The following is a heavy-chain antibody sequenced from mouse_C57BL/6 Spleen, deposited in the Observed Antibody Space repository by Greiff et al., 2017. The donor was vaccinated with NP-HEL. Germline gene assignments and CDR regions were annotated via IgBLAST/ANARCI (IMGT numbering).Heavy chain of an antibody. CDR3: ARAYDSDPFDY. D-gene: IGHD2-4*01. J-gene: IGHJ2*01. CDR2: ISYDGSN. CDR1: GYSITSGYY. Sequence: EVKVEESGPGLVKPSQFLSLTCSVTGYSITSGYYWNWIRQFPGNKLEWMGYISYDGSNNYNPSLKNRISITRDTSKNQFFLKLNSVTTEDTATYYCARAYDSDPFDYWGQGTTLTVSS. V-gene: IGHV3-6*01.